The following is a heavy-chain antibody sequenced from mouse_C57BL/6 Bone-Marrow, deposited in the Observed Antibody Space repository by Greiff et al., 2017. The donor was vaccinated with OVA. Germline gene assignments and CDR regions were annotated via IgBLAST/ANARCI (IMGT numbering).Heavy chain of an antibody. V-gene: IGHV1-55*01. CDR2: IYPGSGST. Sequence: QVQLQQPGAELVKPGASVKMSCKASGYTFTSYWITWVKQRPGQGLEWIGDIYPGSGSTNYNEKFKSKATLTVDTSTSTAYMQLSSLTSEDSAVYNSAREENYYGSSYYFDYWGQGTTLTVSS. CDR1: GYTFTSYW. D-gene: IGHD1-1*01. CDR3: AREENYYGSSYYFDY. J-gene: IGHJ2*01.